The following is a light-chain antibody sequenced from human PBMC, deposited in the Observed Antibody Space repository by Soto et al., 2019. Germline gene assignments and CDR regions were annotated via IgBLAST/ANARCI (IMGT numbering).Light chain of an antibody. CDR1: TSNIGSNA. CDR2: NNN. CDR3: ATWDDGLNGWV. Sequence: QSAVTQPPSASGTPGQRVTTSCSGRTSNIGSNAVNWYQQFPGRAPKVLIYNNNERPSGVPDRFSGSKSGTSASLAISGLQSEDEADYYCATWDDGLNGWVFGGGTKLTVL. V-gene: IGLV1-44*01. J-gene: IGLJ3*02.